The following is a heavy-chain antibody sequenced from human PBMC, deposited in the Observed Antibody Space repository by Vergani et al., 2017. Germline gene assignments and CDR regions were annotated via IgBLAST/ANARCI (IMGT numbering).Heavy chain of an antibody. CDR3: AGFNRVAATQSY. CDR2: IIPIFGIA. CDR1: GGTFSSYA. Sequence: QVQLVQSGAEVKKPGSSVKVSCKASGGTFSSYAISWVRQAPGQGLEWMGGIIPIFGIANYAQKFQGRVTITADKSTSKSYMEVSSLRSEDTALYYCAGFNRVAATQSYWGQGTLVTVSS. V-gene: IGHV1-69*17. D-gene: IGHD2-15*01. J-gene: IGHJ4*02.